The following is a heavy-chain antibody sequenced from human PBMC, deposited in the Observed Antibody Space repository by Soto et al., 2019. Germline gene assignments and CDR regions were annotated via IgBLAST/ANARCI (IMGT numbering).Heavy chain of an antibody. D-gene: IGHD2-15*01. V-gene: IGHV3-30*18. Sequence: XXSLRLSFAASKITFSKYNMHWVPQAPGKGLEWVAVISYDGTNNYYTESVKGRFTISRDNSKNTLFLQMNSLRDEDTAVYFCAKGDCSGGSCYFSAFDIWGQGTMVTVS. CDR3: AKGDCSGGSCYFSAFDI. J-gene: IGHJ3*02. CDR2: ISYDGTNN. CDR1: KITFSKYN.